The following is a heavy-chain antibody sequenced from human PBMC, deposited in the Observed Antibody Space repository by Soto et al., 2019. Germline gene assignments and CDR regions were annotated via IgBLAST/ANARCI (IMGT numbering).Heavy chain of an antibody. CDR1: GGSFSGYY. D-gene: IGHD3-10*01. V-gene: IGHV4-34*01. J-gene: IGHJ4*02. CDR3: ARGIPNYYGSGSYLHY. Sequence: PSETLSLTCAVYGGSFSGYYWSWIRQPPGKGLEWIGEINHSGSTNYNPSLKSRVTISVDTSKNQFSLKLSSVTAADTAVYYCARGIPNYYGSGSYLHYWGQGTLVTVSS. CDR2: INHSGST.